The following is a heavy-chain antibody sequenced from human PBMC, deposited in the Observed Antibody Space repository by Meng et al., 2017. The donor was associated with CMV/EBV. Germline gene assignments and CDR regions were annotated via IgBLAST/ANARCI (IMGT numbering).Heavy chain of an antibody. Sequence: ASVKVSCKASGYTFTSYYMHWVRQAPGQGLEWMGIINPSGGSTSYAQKFQGRVTMTRDTSTSTVYTELSSPRSEDTAVYYCARELKVLLWFGELLYAYGMDVWGQGTTVTVSS. CDR3: ARELKVLLWFGELLYAYGMDV. V-gene: IGHV1-46*01. D-gene: IGHD3-10*01. CDR1: GYTFTSYY. CDR2: INPSGGST. J-gene: IGHJ6*02.